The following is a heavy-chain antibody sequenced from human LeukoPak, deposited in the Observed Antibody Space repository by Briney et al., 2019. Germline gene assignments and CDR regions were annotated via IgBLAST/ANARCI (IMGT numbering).Heavy chain of an antibody. CDR2: IRYDGNNK. CDR3: VKDNPLDY. CDR1: GFTFSNYG. D-gene: IGHD1-14*01. J-gene: IGHJ4*02. Sequence: GGSRRLSCAASGFTFSNYGMLWVRQAPGKGLEWVAFIRYDGNNKLYADSMKGRFTISRDNSKNTLYLHINSLRAEDTAVYYCVKDNPLDYWGQGTLVIVSS. V-gene: IGHV3-30*02.